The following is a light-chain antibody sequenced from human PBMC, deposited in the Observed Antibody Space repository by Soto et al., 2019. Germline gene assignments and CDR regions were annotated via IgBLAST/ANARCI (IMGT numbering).Light chain of an antibody. CDR1: TGAVTSGHY. CDR3: LPSCRGGRSGL. V-gene: IGLV7-46*01. J-gene: IGLJ2*01. CDR2: DTS. Sequence: QAVVTQEPSLTVSPGGTVTLTCGSSTGAVTSGHYPYWFQQKPGQAPRTLIYDTSNKHSWTPARFSGSLLGGKAALTLSGGELGDEGENYCLPSCRGGRSGLFAGGT.